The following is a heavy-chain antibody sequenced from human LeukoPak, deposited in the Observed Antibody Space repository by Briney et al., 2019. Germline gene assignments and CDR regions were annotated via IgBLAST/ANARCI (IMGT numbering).Heavy chain of an antibody. J-gene: IGHJ3*01. V-gene: IGHV3-15*01. CDR2: IKTKTDGGTT. Sequence: PGGSLRLSCAASGITFSNAWMSWVRKAPGKGLEWLGRIKTKTDGGTTDYAATVKGRVTISRDDSKNTLFLQMNSLKIEDTAVYYCTTTWGRAAFDFWGQGTKVTVSS. D-gene: IGHD7-27*01. CDR3: TTTWGRAAFDF. CDR1: GITFSNAW.